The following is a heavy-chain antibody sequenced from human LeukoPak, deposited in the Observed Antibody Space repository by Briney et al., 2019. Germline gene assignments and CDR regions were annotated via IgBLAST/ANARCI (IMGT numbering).Heavy chain of an antibody. CDR2: INSSSSPI. CDR1: GFTFGSHS. V-gene: IGHV3-48*04. CDR3: AKAYSSSSGDAFDI. Sequence: GGSLRLSCVASGFTFGSHSMHWVRQAPGKGLEWIAYINSSSSPIYYADSVKGRFTISRDNAKNSLYLQMNSLRPEDMALYYCAKAYSSSSGDAFDIWGQGTMVTVSS. D-gene: IGHD6-6*01. J-gene: IGHJ3*02.